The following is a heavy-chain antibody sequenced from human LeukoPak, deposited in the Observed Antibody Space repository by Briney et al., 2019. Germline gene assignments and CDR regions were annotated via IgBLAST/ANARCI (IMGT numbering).Heavy chain of an antibody. CDR3: AKQSYARSLGE. CDR2: TNSGGTST. V-gene: IGHV3-23*01. Sequence: GGSLRLSCATSGFPFSDFSMSWVRQAPGKGLEWISTTNSGGTSTYYAESVKGRFTISRDNSKNTLYLQMSSLRVEDTAVYYCAKQSYARSLGEGGPGTVVSVSS. D-gene: IGHD2-8*01. J-gene: IGHJ4*02. CDR1: GFPFSDFS.